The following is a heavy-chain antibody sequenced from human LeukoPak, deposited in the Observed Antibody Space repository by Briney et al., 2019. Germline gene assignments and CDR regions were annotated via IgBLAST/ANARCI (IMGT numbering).Heavy chain of an antibody. V-gene: IGHV3-48*03. CDR3: ALLAVASDFDY. Sequence: GGSLRLSCAASGFMFRSFEMYWVRQAPGKGLEWVAYISSGASTMYYADSVKGRFTISRDDAKNSLFLQMNSLRAEDTAIYYCALLAVASDFDYWGQGTLVTVS. D-gene: IGHD6-19*01. J-gene: IGHJ4*02. CDR1: GFMFRSFE. CDR2: ISSGASTM.